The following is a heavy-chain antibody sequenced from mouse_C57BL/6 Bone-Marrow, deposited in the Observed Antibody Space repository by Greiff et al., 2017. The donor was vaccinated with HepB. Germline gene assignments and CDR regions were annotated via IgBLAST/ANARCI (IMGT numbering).Heavy chain of an antibody. V-gene: IGHV2-2*01. J-gene: IGHJ3*01. D-gene: IGHD2-4*01. CDR2: IWSGGST. CDR1: GFSLTSYG. CDR3: AREENYYDYDVLFAY. Sequence: QVQLKESGPGLVQPSQSLSITCTVSGFSLTSYGVHWVRQSPGKGLEWLGVIWSGGSTDYNAAFISRLSISKDNSKSQVFFKMNSLQADDTAIYYCAREENYYDYDVLFAYWGQGTLVTVSA.